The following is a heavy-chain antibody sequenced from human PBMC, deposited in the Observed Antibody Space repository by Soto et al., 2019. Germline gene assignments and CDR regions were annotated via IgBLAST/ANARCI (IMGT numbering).Heavy chain of an antibody. CDR1: GFTFRSYW. Sequence: GGSLRLSCAASGFTFRSYWINWVRQAQGKGLEWVANIKQDGSEKYYVDSVKGRFTISRDSAENSVYLQMHSLRAEDTAVYYCAASPDYAPQFDFWGQGSLVTVSS. CDR2: IKQDGSEK. V-gene: IGHV3-7*01. CDR3: AASPDYAPQFDF. J-gene: IGHJ4*02. D-gene: IGHD4-17*01.